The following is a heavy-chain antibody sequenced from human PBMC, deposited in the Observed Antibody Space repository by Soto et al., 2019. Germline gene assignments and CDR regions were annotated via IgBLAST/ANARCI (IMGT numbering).Heavy chain of an antibody. Sequence: ASATASSTATCSTFPSGDRSWVRQAPGQGLEWMGWISAYNGNTNYAQKFQGRVTMTADKSTSTAYMELRRLRSENTAFYYCTTSYGSWHPAFDYWGQWALVTVSS. V-gene: IGHV1-18*01. CDR2: ISAYNGNT. CDR3: TTSYGSWHPAFDY. J-gene: IGHJ4*02. CDR1: CSTFPSGD. D-gene: IGHD3-10*01.